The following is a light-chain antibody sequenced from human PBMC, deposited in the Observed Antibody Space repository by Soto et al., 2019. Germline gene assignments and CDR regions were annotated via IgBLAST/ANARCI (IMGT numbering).Light chain of an antibody. CDR2: GNT. CDR3: QSYDNNLSALYV. V-gene: IGLV1-40*01. J-gene: IGLJ1*01. Sequence: QSVLTQPPSVSGAPGQRVTIPCTGTSSNIGAGYDVHWYQQLPGTAPKLLIHGNTNRPSGVPDRFSGSKSDTSASLAITGLQAEDEADYFCQSYDNNLSALYVFGTGTKLTVL. CDR1: SSNIGAGYD.